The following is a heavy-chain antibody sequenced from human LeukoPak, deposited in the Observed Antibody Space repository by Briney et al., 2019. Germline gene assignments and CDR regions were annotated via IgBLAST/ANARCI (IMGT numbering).Heavy chain of an antibody. Sequence: GGSLRLSCAASGFTFSSYVMHWVRQAPGKGLEWVAFILYDGSNKYYADSVKGRFTISRDNSKNTLYLQMNSLRAEDTAVYYCAHLAHLYDVRDYWGQGTLVTVSS. D-gene: IGHD3-16*01. CDR1: GFTFSSYV. CDR2: ILYDGSNK. V-gene: IGHV3-30*02. CDR3: AHLAHLYDVRDY. J-gene: IGHJ4*02.